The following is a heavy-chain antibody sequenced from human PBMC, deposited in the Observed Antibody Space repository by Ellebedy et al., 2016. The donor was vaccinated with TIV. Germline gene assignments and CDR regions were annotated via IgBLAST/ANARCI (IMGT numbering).Heavy chain of an antibody. CDR1: GGSFSGYY. D-gene: IGHD4-23*01. V-gene: IGHV4-59*08. CDR3: ARLGYGGNSGYYFDY. J-gene: IGHJ4*02. Sequence: SETLSLTCAVYGGSFSGYYWSWIRQPPGKGLEWIGYIYYSGSTNYNPSLKSRVTISVDTSKNQFSLKLSSVTAADTAVYYCARLGYGGNSGYYFDYWGQGTLVTVSS. CDR2: IYYSGST.